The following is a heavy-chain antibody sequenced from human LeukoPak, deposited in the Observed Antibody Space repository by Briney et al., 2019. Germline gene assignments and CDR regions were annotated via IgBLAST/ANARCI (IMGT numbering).Heavy chain of an antibody. CDR1: GGSISSGSYY. J-gene: IGHJ2*01. V-gene: IGHV4-61*02. CDR3: ARVEPAAARIFHL. CDR2: IYTSGST. D-gene: IGHD2-2*01. Sequence: SETLSLTCTVSGGSISSGSYYWSWIRQPAGKGLEWIGRIYTSGSTNYNPSLKSRVTISVDTSKNQFSLKLSSVTAADTAVYYCARVEPAAARIFHLWVRGTLVTVSS.